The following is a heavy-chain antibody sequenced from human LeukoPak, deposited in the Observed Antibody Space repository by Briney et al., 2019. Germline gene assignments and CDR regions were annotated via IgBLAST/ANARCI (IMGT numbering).Heavy chain of an antibody. Sequence: SETLSLTCTVSGGSISSYYWSWIRQPPGKGLEWIGYIYYSGSTNYNPSLKSRVTISVDTSKNQFSLKLSSVTAADTAVYYCARGLNPPNQRYNWFDPWGQGTLVTVSS. CDR2: IYYSGST. V-gene: IGHV4-59*12. CDR1: GGSISSYY. D-gene: IGHD2-2*01. CDR3: ARGLNPPNQRYNWFDP. J-gene: IGHJ5*02.